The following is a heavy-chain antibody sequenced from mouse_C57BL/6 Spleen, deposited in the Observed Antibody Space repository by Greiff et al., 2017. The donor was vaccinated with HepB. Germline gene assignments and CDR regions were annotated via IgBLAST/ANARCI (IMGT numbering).Heavy chain of an antibody. D-gene: IGHD4-1*01. V-gene: IGHV14-4*01. CDR1: GFNIKDDY. CDR2: IDPENGDT. Sequence: EVQLQQSGAELVRPGASVKLSCTASGFNIKDDYMHWVKQRPEQGLEWIGWIDPENGDTEYASKFQGKATITADTSSNTAYLQLSSLTSEDTAVYYCTKGLGPYWGQGTTLTVSS. J-gene: IGHJ2*01. CDR3: TKGLGPY.